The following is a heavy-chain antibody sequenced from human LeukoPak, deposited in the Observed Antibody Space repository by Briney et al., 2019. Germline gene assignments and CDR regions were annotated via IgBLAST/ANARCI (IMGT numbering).Heavy chain of an antibody. CDR1: GGTFSSYA. V-gene: IGHV1-69*13. CDR3: ARGGLTDSSGWYNFDY. D-gene: IGHD6-19*01. CDR2: IIPIFGTA. Sequence: SVKVSCKASGGTFSSYAVSWVRQAPGQGLEWMGGIIPIFGTANYAQKFQGRVTITADESTSTAYMELSSLRSEDTAVYYCARGGLTDSSGWYNFDYWGQGTLVTVSS. J-gene: IGHJ4*02.